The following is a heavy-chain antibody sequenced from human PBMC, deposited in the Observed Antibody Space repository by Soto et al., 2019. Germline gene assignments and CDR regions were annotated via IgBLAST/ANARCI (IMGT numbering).Heavy chain of an antibody. V-gene: IGHV1-18*01. CDR1: GYTFFTYD. J-gene: IGHJ5*02. D-gene: IGHD5-12*01. Sequence: QVHLVQSGVEVKTPGASVKVSCQASGYTFFTYDISWVRQAPGQGLEWMGWISTYSGDTKYAQKFQGRVTMTTDKSKTTAYLELRSLRSDNKAVYYCARHHGPTTSENWFDPGGQGTLVTVSS. CDR3: ARHHGPTTSENWFDP. CDR2: ISTYSGDT.